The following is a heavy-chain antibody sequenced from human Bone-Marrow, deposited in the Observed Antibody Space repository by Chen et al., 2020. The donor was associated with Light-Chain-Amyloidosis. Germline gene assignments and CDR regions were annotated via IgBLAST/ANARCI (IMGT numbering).Heavy chain of an antibody. CDR2: VTNSSSNI. V-gene: IGHV3-21*01. CDR1: GFTFSNYD. Sequence: EVQLVESGGGLVKPGGSLRLSCAASGFTFSNYDMNWVRQVPVKGLEWISAVTNSSSNIYYADSVRGRFTISRDNAKNSLYLQMNSLRAEDTAMYYCASSAPDPSSWGQGTLVTVSS. J-gene: IGHJ5*02. CDR3: ASSAPDPSS.